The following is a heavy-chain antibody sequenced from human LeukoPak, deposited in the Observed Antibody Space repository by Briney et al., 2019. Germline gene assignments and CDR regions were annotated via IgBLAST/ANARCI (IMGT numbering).Heavy chain of an antibody. CDR2: ISYDGTNK. J-gene: IGHJ3*02. CDR3: AKGMTTVTTLAFDI. D-gene: IGHD4-17*01. CDR1: GFTFSSYG. Sequence: AGGSLRLSCAASGFTFSSYGMHWVRQAPGKGLEWVAVISYDGTNKYYADSVKGRFTISRDNAKNSLYLQMNSLRAEDTALYYCAKGMTTVTTLAFDIWGQGTMVTVSS. V-gene: IGHV3-30*18.